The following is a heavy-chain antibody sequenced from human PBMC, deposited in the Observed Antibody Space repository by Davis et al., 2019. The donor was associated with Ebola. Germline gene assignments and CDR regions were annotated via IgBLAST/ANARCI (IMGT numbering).Heavy chain of an antibody. CDR2: SIPIFGTA. Sequence: SVKVSCKASGGTFSSYAISWVRQAPGQGLEWMGGSIPIFGTANYAQKFQGRVTITADKSTSTAYMELSSLRSEDTAVYYCAREETTVTTGWFDPWGQGTLVTVSS. V-gene: IGHV1-69*06. D-gene: IGHD4-17*01. CDR3: AREETTVTTGWFDP. J-gene: IGHJ5*02. CDR1: GGTFSSYA.